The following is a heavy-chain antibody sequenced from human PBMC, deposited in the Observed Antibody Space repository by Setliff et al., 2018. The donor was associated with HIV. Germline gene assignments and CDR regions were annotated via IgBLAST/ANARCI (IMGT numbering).Heavy chain of an antibody. D-gene: IGHD3-10*01. CDR2: TYHRSTWRF. Sequence: SQTLSLTCAISGDNVSSGTSAWRWIRQSPSRGLEWLGRTYHRSTWRFGYADSVRGRIRIAPDTSKNQFSMQLKSVNPEDAAVYFCVRDRGISSFETWGQGTMVTVSS. CDR1: GDNVSSGTSA. CDR3: VRDRGISSFET. J-gene: IGHJ3*02. V-gene: IGHV6-1*01.